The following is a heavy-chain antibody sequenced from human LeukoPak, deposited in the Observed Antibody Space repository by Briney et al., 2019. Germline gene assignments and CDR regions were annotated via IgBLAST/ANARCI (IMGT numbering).Heavy chain of an antibody. CDR3: AREVSSSWIRDYYYMDV. CDR2: ISAYNGNT. J-gene: IGHJ6*03. V-gene: IGHV1-18*01. CDR1: GYTFTSYG. Sequence: GASVKVSCKASGYTFTSYGISWVRQAPGQGLEWMGWISAYNGNTNYAQKLQGRVTMTTDTSTSTAYMELRSLRSDDTAVYYCAREVSSSWIRDYYYMDVWGKGTTVTVSS. D-gene: IGHD6-13*01.